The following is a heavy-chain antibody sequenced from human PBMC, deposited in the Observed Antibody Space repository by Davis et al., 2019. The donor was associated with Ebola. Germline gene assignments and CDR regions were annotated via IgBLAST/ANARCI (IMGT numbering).Heavy chain of an antibody. CDR2: FGTGGDT. J-gene: IGHJ3*02. CDR3: VKDSSNIWFDI. D-gene: IGHD2/OR15-2a*01. CDR1: GFTFSDYD. Sequence: GESLKISCAASGFTFSDYDMNWVRQAPGKGLEWVSSFGTGGDTYYADSVKGRFAISRDNSRGTLYLQMNSLRVEDSAIYYCVKDSSNIWFDIWGQGTLVTVSS. V-gene: IGHV3-23*01.